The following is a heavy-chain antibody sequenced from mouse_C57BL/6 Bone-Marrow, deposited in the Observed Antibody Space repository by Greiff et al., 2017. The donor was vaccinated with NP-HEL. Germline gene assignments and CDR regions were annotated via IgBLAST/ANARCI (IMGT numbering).Heavy chain of an antibody. CDR3: AREVYTTVVEYFDV. CDR1: GYAFTNYL. D-gene: IGHD1-1*01. V-gene: IGHV1-54*01. Sequence: QVHLQQSGAELVRPGTSVKVSCKASGYAFTNYLIEWVKQRPGQGLEWIGVINPGSGGTNYNEKFKGKATLTADKSSSTAYMQLSSLTSEDSAVYFCAREVYTTVVEYFDVWGTGTTVTVSS. J-gene: IGHJ1*03. CDR2: INPGSGGT.